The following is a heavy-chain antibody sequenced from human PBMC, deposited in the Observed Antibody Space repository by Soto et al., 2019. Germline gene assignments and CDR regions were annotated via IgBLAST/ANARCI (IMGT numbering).Heavy chain of an antibody. D-gene: IGHD3-22*01. J-gene: IGHJ5*02. CDR3: AYNDSGVYYLHP. V-gene: IGHV4-31*03. CDR2: IYYSGST. CDR1: GGSISSGGHY. Sequence: TLSLTCTVSGGSISSGGHYWSWIRQHPGKGLEWIGYIYYSGSTYYNPSLKSRLNMSVDTSKNQFSLKLSSVTAADTGVYYCAYNDSGVYYLHPWGQGTLVTVSS.